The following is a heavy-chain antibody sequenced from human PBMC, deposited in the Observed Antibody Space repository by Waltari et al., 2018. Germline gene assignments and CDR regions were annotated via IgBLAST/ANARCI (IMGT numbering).Heavy chain of an antibody. Sequence: EVQLVESGGGLIQPGGSLRLSCAASGFTVSSNYMRWVRLAPGKGLEWVSVIYSGGSTYYADSVKGRFSISRDNSKNTLYLQMNSLRAEDTALYYCARAQTYRSGSLFYFDYWGQGTLVTVSS. V-gene: IGHV3-53*01. CDR3: ARAQTYRSGSLFYFDY. J-gene: IGHJ4*02. D-gene: IGHD6-19*01. CDR1: GFTVSSNY. CDR2: IYSGGST.